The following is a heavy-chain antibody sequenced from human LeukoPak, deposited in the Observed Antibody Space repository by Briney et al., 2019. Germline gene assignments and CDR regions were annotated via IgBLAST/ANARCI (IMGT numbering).Heavy chain of an antibody. D-gene: IGHD5-12*01. CDR1: GYSFTSYW. CDR3: ARTWLLGYFDY. J-gene: IGHJ4*02. Sequence: GESLKISCKASGYSFTSYWIGWVRQMPGKGLEWMGIIYPDDSDPRYSPPFQGQVTMSVDKSINTAYMQWSSLKASDTAIYYCARTWLLGYFDYWGQGTLVTVSS. CDR2: IYPDDSDP. V-gene: IGHV5-51*01.